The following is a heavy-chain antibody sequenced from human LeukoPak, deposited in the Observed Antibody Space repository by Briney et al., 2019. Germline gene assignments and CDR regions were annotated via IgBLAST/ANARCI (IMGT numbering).Heavy chain of an antibody. CDR3: AREVILGPNIDY. CDR2: ISSSSSYI. Sequence: PGGSLRLSFAASGFTFGDYAMHWVRQAPWKGLEWVSSISSSSSYIYYADSVKGRFTISRDNAKKSLYLQMNSLRAEDTAVYYCAREVILGPNIDYWGQGTLVTVSS. J-gene: IGHJ4*02. D-gene: IGHD7-27*01. CDR1: GFTFGDYA. V-gene: IGHV3-21*01.